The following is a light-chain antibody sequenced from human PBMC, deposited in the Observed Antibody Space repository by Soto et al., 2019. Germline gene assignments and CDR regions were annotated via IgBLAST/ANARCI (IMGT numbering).Light chain of an antibody. V-gene: IGKV3-11*01. J-gene: IGKJ3*01. CDR2: LAS. CDR3: QQRSNWPPS. Sequence: EIVLTQSPATLSLSPGERATLSCRASQSVSSYLAWYQQKPGQAPRLLIYLASNRATGIPDRFSGSGSGTEFTLTISSLEPEDFAVYYCQQRSNWPPSFGPGTKVDIK. CDR1: QSVSSY.